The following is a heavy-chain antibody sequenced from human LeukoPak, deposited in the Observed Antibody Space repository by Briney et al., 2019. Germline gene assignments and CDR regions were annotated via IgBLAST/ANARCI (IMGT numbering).Heavy chain of an antibody. V-gene: IGHV3-53*01. CDR3: ARRAGAYSDPYDY. CDR2: IYSGTI. CDR1: GFTVSSNS. Sequence: GGSLRLSCTVSGFTVSSNSMSWVRQVPGKGLECVSFIYSGTIHYSDSVKGRLTISRDNSKNTLYLQMNSLRAEDTAVYYCARRAGAYSDPYDYWGQGTLVTVSS. D-gene: IGHD4/OR15-4a*01. J-gene: IGHJ4*02.